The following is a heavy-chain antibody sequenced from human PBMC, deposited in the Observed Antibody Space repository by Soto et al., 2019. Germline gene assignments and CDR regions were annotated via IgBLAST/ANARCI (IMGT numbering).Heavy chain of an antibody. CDR2: ISWNSGSI. CDR1: GFTFDDYA. J-gene: IGHJ4*02. Sequence: EVQLVESGGGLVQPGRSLRLSCVVSGFTFDDYAMHWVRQAPGKGLEWVSGISWNSGSIGYADSVKGRFTISRDNAKNSLYLQMNSLRAEDTALYYCAKDSSGGVLRGAVDYWGQGTLVTVSS. V-gene: IGHV3-9*01. CDR3: AKDSSGGVLRGAVDY. D-gene: IGHD3-10*01.